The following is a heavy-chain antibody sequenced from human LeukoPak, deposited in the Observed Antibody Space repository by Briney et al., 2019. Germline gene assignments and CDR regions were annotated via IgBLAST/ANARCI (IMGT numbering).Heavy chain of an antibody. CDR3: ARYSNAYAGARWFDH. Sequence: PSETLSLTCSVSGGSISGYYWSWIRQPPGKEQEWIGYIYYSGSTSYNPSLKSRVTISLDTSKNQFSLKLSSVTPADMAVYYCARYSNAYAGARWFDHWGQGTLVTVS. D-gene: IGHD2-21*01. CDR2: IYYSGST. J-gene: IGHJ5*02. V-gene: IGHV4-59*01. CDR1: GGSISGYY.